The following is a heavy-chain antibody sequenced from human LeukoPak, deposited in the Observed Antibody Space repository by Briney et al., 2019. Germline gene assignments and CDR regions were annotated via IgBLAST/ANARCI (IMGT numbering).Heavy chain of an antibody. CDR1: GGSFSGYY. Sequence: PSETLSLTCAVYGGSFSGYYWSWIRQPPGKGLEWIGEINHSGSTNYNPSLKSRVTISVDTSNNHFSLKLSSVTAADTAVYYCARAGYYYGSGIRMPFFDYWGQGTLVTVSS. CDR3: ARAGYYYGSGIRMPFFDY. V-gene: IGHV4-34*01. D-gene: IGHD3-10*01. CDR2: INHSGST. J-gene: IGHJ4*02.